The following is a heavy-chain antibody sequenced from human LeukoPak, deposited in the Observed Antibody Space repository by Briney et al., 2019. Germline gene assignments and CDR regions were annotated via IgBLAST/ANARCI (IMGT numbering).Heavy chain of an antibody. V-gene: IGHV4-34*01. J-gene: IGHJ5*02. CDR1: GGSFSGYY. Sequence: SETLSLTCAVYGGSFSGYYWSWIRQPPGKGLEWIGEINHSGSTNYNPSLKSRVTISVDTSKNQFFLKLSSVTAADTAVYYCARGYIVVVVAATLVGNWFDPWGQGTLVTVSS. D-gene: IGHD2-15*01. CDR3: ARGYIVVVVAATLVGNWFDP. CDR2: INHSGST.